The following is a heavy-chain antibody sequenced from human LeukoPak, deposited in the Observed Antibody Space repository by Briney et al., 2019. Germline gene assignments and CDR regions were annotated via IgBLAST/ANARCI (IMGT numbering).Heavy chain of an antibody. CDR3: ARVVAAAGNNWFDP. D-gene: IGHD6-13*01. Sequence: SETLSLTCAVSGDSISSGGYSWSWIRQTPGKGLEWIAYIHDSGSTYNNPSLKTRLSISIDTSKNQFPLKLNSVTAADTAVYYCARVVAAAGNNWFDPWGQGTLVTVSS. V-gene: IGHV4-30-4*07. CDR2: IHDSGST. J-gene: IGHJ5*02. CDR1: GDSISSGGYS.